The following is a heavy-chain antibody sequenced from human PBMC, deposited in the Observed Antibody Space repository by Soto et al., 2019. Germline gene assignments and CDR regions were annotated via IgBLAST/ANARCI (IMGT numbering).Heavy chain of an antibody. CDR2: ISAYNGNT. V-gene: IGHV1-18*01. J-gene: IGHJ6*02. Sequence: QIQLVQSGAEVKKPGASVKVSCKASGYTFTSYGISWVRQAPGQGLEWMGWISAYNGNTNYAQKLQGRGTMTTETSTSTAYMELRSLRSDDTAVYYCARRGHRDIVATLDYYYGMDVWGQGTTVTVSS. CDR1: GYTFTSYG. D-gene: IGHD5-12*01. CDR3: ARRGHRDIVATLDYYYGMDV.